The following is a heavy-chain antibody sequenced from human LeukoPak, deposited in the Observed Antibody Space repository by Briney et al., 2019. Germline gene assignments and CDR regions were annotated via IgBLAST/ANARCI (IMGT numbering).Heavy chain of an antibody. CDR3: ARARGADF. V-gene: IGHV4-38-2*02. J-gene: IGHJ4*02. Sequence: SETLSLTCTVSGYPISSGFYWGWIRQPPGKGLEWIANIYHSGTTYYNPSLKSRVTISVDTSKNQFSLNLTSVTAADTAVYCCARARGADFWGQGTLVTVSS. D-gene: IGHD3-10*01. CDR1: GYPISSGFY. CDR2: IYHSGTT.